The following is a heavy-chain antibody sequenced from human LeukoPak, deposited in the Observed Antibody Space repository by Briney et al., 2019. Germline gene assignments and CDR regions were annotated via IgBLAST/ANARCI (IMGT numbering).Heavy chain of an antibody. V-gene: IGHV4-34*01. D-gene: IGHD4-11*01. CDR2: INHSGST. Sequence: SETLSLTCAVYGGSFSGYYWSWIRQPPGKGLEWIGEINHSGSTNYNPSLKSRVTISVDTSKNQFSLKLSSVTAADTAVYYCARGQCARTVTHPQSYYYYYMDVWGKGTTATVSS. J-gene: IGHJ6*03. CDR3: ARGQCARTVTHPQSYYYYYMDV. CDR1: GGSFSGYY.